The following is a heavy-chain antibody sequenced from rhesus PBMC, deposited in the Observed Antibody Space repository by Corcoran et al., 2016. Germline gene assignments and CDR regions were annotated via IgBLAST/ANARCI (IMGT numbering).Heavy chain of an antibody. D-gene: IGHD6-31*01. CDR3: VREGRIAAAGNRFDV. Sequence: QLQLQESGPGLVKPSETLSVTCAVSGGSISSSYWSWIRQAPGKGLEWIGYIYGSGSSTNSNPSLTSRVTLSVDTSKNQFSLKLSSVTAADTAVYYCVREGRIAAAGNRFDVWGPGVLVTVSS. J-gene: IGHJ5-1*01. CDR1: GGSISSSY. CDR2: IYGSGSST. V-gene: IGHV4-169*02.